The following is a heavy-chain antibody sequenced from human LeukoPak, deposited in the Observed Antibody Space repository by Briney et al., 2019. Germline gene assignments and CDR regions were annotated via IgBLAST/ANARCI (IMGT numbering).Heavy chain of an antibody. CDR2: IYYSGST. D-gene: IGHD2-21*02. CDR3: ARRRKVPAPRAGDAFDI. V-gene: IGHV4-59*08. J-gene: IGHJ3*02. Sequence: KASETLSLTCTVSGDSISDYYWNWIRQPPGKGLEWIGYIYYSGSTNYSPSLKSRVTISVDTSKNQFSLKLSSVTAADTAIYYCARRRKVPAPRAGDAFDIWGQGTMVTVPS. CDR1: GDSISDYY.